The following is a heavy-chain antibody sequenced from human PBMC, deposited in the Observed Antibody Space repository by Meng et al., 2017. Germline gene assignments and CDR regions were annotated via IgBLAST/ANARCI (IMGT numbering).Heavy chain of an antibody. J-gene: IGHJ4*02. V-gene: IGHV4-59*01. CDR3: ARGTGGWYYFDY. D-gene: IGHD2-8*02. CDR2: IYYSGST. CDR1: GGSISSYY. Sequence: VQLRESGPGLGKPSATLSLTCTVSGGSISSYYWSWIRQPPGKGLEWIGYIYYSGSTNYNPSLKSRVTISVDTSKNQFSLKLSSVTAADTAVYYCARGTGGWYYFDYWGQGTLVTVS.